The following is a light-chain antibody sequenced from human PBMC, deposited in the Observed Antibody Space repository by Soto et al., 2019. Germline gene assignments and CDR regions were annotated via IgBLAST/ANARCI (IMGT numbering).Light chain of an antibody. V-gene: IGKV1-39*01. CDR1: QTIRTY. CDR3: QQSYINPRT. CDR2: GAS. Sequence: DIQMTQSPSSLSASVGDRVTITCRASQTIRTYLNWYQQKPGKAPKLLIYGASNLQSGVPFRFTGSGSGTDFTLTISSLQPEDFATYYCQQSYINPRTFGQGTKLEIK. J-gene: IGKJ1*01.